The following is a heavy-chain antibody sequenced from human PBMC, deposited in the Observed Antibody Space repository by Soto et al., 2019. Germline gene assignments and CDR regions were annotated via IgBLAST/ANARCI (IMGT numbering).Heavy chain of an antibody. J-gene: IGHJ3*02. CDR1: GYTLTELS. CDR2: FDPEDGET. Sequence: QVQLVQSGAEVKKPGASVKVSCKVSGYTLTELSMHWVRQAPGKGLEWMGGFDPEDGETIYAQKVQGRVTMTEDTSTDTAYMELSSLRSEDTAVYYCATDASSPYYYDSSGPTLYGVAFDIWGHGTMVTVSS. CDR3: ATDASSPYYYDSSGPTLYGVAFDI. V-gene: IGHV1-24*01. D-gene: IGHD3-22*01.